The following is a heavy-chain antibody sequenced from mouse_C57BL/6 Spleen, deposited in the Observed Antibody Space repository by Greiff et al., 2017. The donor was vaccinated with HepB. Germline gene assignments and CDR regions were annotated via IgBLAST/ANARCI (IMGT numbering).Heavy chain of an antibody. J-gene: IGHJ3*01. Sequence: VQLQQSGAELVKPGASVKLSCKASGYTFTSYWMHWVKQRPGQGLEWIGMIHPNSGSTNYNEKFKSKATLTVDKSSSTAYMQLSSLTSEDSAVYYCARRGDYDAWFAYWGQGTLVTVSA. CDR2: IHPNSGST. D-gene: IGHD2-3*01. CDR1: GYTFTSYW. CDR3: ARRGDYDAWFAY. V-gene: IGHV1-64*01.